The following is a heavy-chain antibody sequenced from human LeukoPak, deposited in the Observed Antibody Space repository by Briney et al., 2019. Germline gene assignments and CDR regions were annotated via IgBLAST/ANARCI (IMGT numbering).Heavy chain of an antibody. CDR3: ARGSPGVGHYFDY. CDR1: GGSFSGYY. V-gene: IGHV4-34*01. CDR2: INHSGST. J-gene: IGHJ4*02. D-gene: IGHD1-26*01. Sequence: PSETLSLTCAVYGGSFSGYYWSWIRQPPGKGLEWIGEINHSGSTNYNPSLKSRVTISVDTSKNQFSLKLSSVTAADTAVYYCARGSPGVGHYFDYWGQGTLVTVSS.